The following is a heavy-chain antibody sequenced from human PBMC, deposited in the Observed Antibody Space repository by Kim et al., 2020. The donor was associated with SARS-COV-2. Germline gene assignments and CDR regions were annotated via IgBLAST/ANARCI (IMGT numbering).Heavy chain of an antibody. CDR1: GGTFSSYA. CDR3: ASQITMVRGVITNYGMDV. CDR2: IIPILGIA. D-gene: IGHD3-10*01. V-gene: IGHV1-69*10. Sequence: SVKVSCKASGGTFSSYAISWVRQAPGQGLEWMGWIIPILGIANYAQKFQGRVTITADKSTSTAYMELSSLRSEDTAVYYCASQITMVRGVITNYGMDVW. J-gene: IGHJ6*01.